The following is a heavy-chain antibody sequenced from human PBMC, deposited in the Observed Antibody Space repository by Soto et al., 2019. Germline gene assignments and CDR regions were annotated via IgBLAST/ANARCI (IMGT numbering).Heavy chain of an antibody. CDR3: ARSSGWYYVYYYYYMDV. CDR1: GYTFTSYD. J-gene: IGHJ6*03. CDR2: MNPNSGNT. D-gene: IGHD6-19*01. Sequence: ASVKVSCKASGYTFTSYDINWVRQATGQGLEWMGWMNPNSGNTGYAQKFQGRVTMTRNTSISTAYMELSSPRSEDAAVYYCARSSGWYYVYYYYYMDVWGKGTTVTVSS. V-gene: IGHV1-8*01.